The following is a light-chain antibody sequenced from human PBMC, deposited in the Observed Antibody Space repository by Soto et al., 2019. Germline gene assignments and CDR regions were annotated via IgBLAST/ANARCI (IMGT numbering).Light chain of an antibody. Sequence: DIVMMQSPDSLAVSLGERATIDCKSSQSVLYSCNKKKYLAWYQQKPGQPPKLLIFWASTRESGIPDRLSGSGSGTDFTLTISSRQAKDVAVYYYQQYRDNPPTFGQGTKVEIK. CDR3: QQYRDNPPT. J-gene: IGKJ1*01. CDR1: QSVLYSCNKKKY. V-gene: IGKV4-1*01. CDR2: WAS.